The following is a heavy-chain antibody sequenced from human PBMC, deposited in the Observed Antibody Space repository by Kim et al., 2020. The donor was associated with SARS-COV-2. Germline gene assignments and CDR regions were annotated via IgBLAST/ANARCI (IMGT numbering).Heavy chain of an antibody. CDR2: INPSGGST. CDR3: ARDPTHTYYYDSSGRTHSYYYGMDV. CDR1: GYTFTSYY. V-gene: IGHV1-46*01. J-gene: IGHJ6*02. D-gene: IGHD3-22*01. Sequence: ASVKVSCKASGYTFTSYYMHWVRQAPGQGLEWMGIINPSGGSTSYAQKFQGRVTMTRDTSTSTVYMELSSLRSEDTAVYYCARDPTHTYYYDSSGRTHSYYYGMDVWGQGTTVTVSS.